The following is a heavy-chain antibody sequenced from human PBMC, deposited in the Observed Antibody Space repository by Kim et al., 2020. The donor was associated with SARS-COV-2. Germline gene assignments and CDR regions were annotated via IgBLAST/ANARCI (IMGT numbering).Heavy chain of an antibody. CDR1: GFTVSSNY. D-gene: IGHD3-22*01. V-gene: IGHV3-66*01. CDR3: ARARYYYDSSGFNDAFDI. Sequence: GGSLRLSCAASGFTVSSNYMSWVRQAPGKGLEWVSVIYSGGSTYYADSVKGRFTISRDNSKNTLYLQMNSLRAEDTAVYYCARARYYYDSSGFNDAFDIWGQGTMVTVSS. CDR2: IYSGGST. J-gene: IGHJ3*02.